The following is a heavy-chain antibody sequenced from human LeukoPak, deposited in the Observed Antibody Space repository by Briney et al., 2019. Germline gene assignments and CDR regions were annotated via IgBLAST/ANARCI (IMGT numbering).Heavy chain of an antibody. CDR3: ARGTGWLPDW. Sequence: SETLSLTCTVSGGSLSTFFWSWIRQPPGRGLEWIGHIFGSGHTDYNPSLKGRLTISVDTSKNDFSLQLTSVTAADTAVYYGARGTGWLPDWWGQGILVTVSS. J-gene: IGHJ4*02. CDR1: GGSLSTFF. CDR2: IFGSGHT. D-gene: IGHD6-19*01. V-gene: IGHV4-59*01.